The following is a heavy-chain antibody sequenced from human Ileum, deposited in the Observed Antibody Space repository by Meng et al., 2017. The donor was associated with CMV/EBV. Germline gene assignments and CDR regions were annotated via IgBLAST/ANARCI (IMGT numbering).Heavy chain of an antibody. J-gene: IGHJ4*02. CDR2: INHSGST. D-gene: IGHD2-2*02. CDR3: ARANPARPKKVIVVVPAAIRGYYFDY. V-gene: IGHV4-34*01. Sequence: SWLRQPPGKVLEWIGEINHSGSTNYNPSLKSRVTISVDTSKNQFSLKLSSVTAADTAVYYCARANPARPKKVIVVVPAAIRGYYFDYWGQGTLVTVSS.